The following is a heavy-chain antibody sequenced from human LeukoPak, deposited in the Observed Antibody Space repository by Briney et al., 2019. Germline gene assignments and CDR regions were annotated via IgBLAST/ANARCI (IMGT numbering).Heavy chain of an antibody. D-gene: IGHD2-15*01. V-gene: IGHV5-51*01. Sequence: GESLQISCQGSGYSFTSYWIGWVRQMPGKGLEWMGIIYPGDSDTRYSPSFQGQVTISADKSISTAYLQWSSLKASDTAVYYCATAATDYFDYWGQGTLVTVSS. CDR1: GYSFTSYW. J-gene: IGHJ4*02. CDR2: IYPGDSDT. CDR3: ATAATDYFDY.